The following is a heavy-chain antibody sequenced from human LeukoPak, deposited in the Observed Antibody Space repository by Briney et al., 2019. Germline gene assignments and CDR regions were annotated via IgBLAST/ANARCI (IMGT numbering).Heavy chain of an antibody. D-gene: IGHD4-17*01. CDR1: GFTFSDYY. CDR3: AKNSLSSRLRYFDY. V-gene: IGHV3-11*04. J-gene: IGHJ4*02. CDR2: ISSSGSTI. Sequence: GGSLRLSCAASGFTFSDYYMSWIRQAPGKGLEWVSYISSSGSTIYYADSVKGRFTISRDNSKNTLFLQMNSLRTEDTAVYYCAKNSLSSRLRYFDYWGLGTLVTVSS.